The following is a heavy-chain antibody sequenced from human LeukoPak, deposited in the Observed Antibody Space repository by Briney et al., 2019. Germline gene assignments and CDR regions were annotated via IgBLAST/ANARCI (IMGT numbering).Heavy chain of an antibody. D-gene: IGHD6-19*01. CDR2: ISAYNGNT. CDR1: GYTFTGYY. V-gene: IGHV1-18*04. CDR3: ARAGQWLVNYYFDY. J-gene: IGHJ4*02. Sequence: ASVKVSCKASGYTFTGYYMHWVRQAPGQGLEWMGWISAYNGNTNYAQKLQGRVTMTTDTSTSTAYMELRSLRSDDTAVYYCARAGQWLVNYYFDYWGQGTLVTVSS.